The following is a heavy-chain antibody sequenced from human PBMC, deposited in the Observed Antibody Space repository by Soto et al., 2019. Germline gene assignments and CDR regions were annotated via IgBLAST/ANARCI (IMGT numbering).Heavy chain of an antibody. CDR1: RFTFSSYA. CDR3: AKGREDDFWSGYSYYFDY. D-gene: IGHD3-3*01. Sequence: EVQLLESGGGLVQPGGSLRLSCAGSRFTFSSYAMSWVRQAPGKGLEWVSAISGSGGDTYYADSVQGRFTISRDNSKNTLYLQMNSLRAEDTAVYYCAKGREDDFWSGYSYYFDYWGQGTLVTVSS. J-gene: IGHJ4*02. CDR2: ISGSGGDT. V-gene: IGHV3-23*01.